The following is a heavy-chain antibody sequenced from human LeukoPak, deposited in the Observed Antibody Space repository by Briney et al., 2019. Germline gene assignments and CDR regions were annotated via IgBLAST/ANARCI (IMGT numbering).Heavy chain of an antibody. CDR1: GGTFSSYA. J-gene: IGHJ3*02. D-gene: IGHD1-26*01. CDR2: FDPEDGET. Sequence: ASVKVSCKASGGTFSSYAISWVRQAPGQGLEWMGGFDPEDGETIYAQKFQGRVTMTEDTSTDTAYMELSSLRSEDTAVYYCAARVVGATAFDIWGQGTMVTVSS. CDR3: AARVVGATAFDI. V-gene: IGHV1-24*01.